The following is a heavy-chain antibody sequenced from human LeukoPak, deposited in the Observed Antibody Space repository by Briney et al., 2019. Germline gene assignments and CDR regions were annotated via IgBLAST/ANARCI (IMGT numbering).Heavy chain of an antibody. J-gene: IGHJ4*02. CDR1: GFTFTTYW. CDR3: SNGIYDRSY. CDR2: IKQDGSEE. Sequence: GGSLRLSCVASGFTFTTYWMAWVRQAPGKGLEWVANIKQDGSEEYYADSVRGRFTISRDNAKNSLYLLMNSLRAEDTAVYYCSNGIYDRSYWGQGTLVNGSS. D-gene: IGHD3-22*01. V-gene: IGHV3-7*01.